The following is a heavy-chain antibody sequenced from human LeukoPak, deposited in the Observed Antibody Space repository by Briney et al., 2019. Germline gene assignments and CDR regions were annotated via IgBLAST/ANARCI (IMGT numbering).Heavy chain of an antibody. CDR3: ARHGYSFGLDY. CDR2: INTDGSST. J-gene: IGHJ4*02. CDR1: GFAFSGYW. V-gene: IGHV3-74*01. D-gene: IGHD5-18*01. Sequence: SGGSLRLPCAASGFAFSGYWMHWVRQAPGKGLVWVSRINTDGSSTSYADSVKGRFTISRDNAKNTLYLQMNSLRVEDTAMYYCARHGYSFGLDYWGQGTLVTVSS.